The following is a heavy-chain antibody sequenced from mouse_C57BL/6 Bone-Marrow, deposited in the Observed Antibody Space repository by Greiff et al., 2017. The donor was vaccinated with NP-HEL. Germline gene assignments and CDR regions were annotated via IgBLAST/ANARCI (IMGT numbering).Heavy chain of an antibody. CDR2: IAPSDSYS. J-gene: IGHJ1*03. CDR1: GFTFTSYW. V-gene: IGHV1-50*01. Sequence: VQLQQPGAELVKPGASVKLSCKASGFTFTSYWMQWVKQRPGQGLEWIGDIAPSDSYSNYNQKFKGKATLTVDTSSSTAYMQLSSLTSEDSAVYYCAREGDDGYTWYFDVWGTGTTVTVSS. D-gene: IGHD2-3*01. CDR3: AREGDDGYTWYFDV.